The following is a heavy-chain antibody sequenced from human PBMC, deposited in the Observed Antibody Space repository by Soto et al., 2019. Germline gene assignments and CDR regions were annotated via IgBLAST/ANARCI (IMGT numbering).Heavy chain of an antibody. CDR2: IYTSGST. CDR1: GGSISSYY. CDR3: AREDVAAAGTSFDY. J-gene: IGHJ4*02. V-gene: IGHV4-4*07. Sequence: QVQLQESGPGLVKPSETLSLTCTVSGGSISSYYWSWIRQPAGKGREWIGLIYTSGSTNYNPSLKSRVTMSVDTSKNQFSLKLSSVTAADTAVYYCAREDVAAAGTSFDYWGQGTLVTVSS. D-gene: IGHD6-13*01.